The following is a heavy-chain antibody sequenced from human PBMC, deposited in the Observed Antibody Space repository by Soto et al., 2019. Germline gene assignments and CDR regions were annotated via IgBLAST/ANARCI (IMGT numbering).Heavy chain of an antibody. CDR1: GFTFSDYY. Sequence: GGSLRLSCEGSGFTFSDYYMSWIRQAPGRGLEWISYSSNSGTFTRYSDSVKGRFSISRDNTKNFLYLQMNSLRAEGTAVYYCARSGDNYNVLDYWGQGTPVTVSS. J-gene: IGHJ4*02. CDR3: ARSGDNYNVLDY. D-gene: IGHD3-10*02. V-gene: IGHV3-11*06. CDR2: SSNSGTFT.